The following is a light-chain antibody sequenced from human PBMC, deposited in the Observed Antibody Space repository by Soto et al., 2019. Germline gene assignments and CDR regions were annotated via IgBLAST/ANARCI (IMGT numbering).Light chain of an antibody. V-gene: IGLV2-14*03. CDR1: SSDVGGYNY. Sequence: QAVLTQPGSVSGYPGQSITISCTGTSSDVGGYNYVSWYQHHPGKAPKLLIYDVSNRPSGVSNRFSGSKSDNTASLTISGLQPEDEADYYCSSYTTSNTRQIVFGTGTKVTGL. J-gene: IGLJ1*01. CDR3: SSYTTSNTRQIV. CDR2: DVS.